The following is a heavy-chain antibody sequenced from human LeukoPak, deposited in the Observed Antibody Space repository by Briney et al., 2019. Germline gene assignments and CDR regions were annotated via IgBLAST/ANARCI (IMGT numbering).Heavy chain of an antibody. CDR1: GFSTRTYS. J-gene: IGHJ4*02. D-gene: IGHD2-2*01. CDR3: ARDGPPAGAGDFDY. V-gene: IGHV3-48*01. Sequence: GGSLRPSCAASGFSTRTYSMGWVRQAPGKGLEWVSYIGSTSIYADSVKGRFTISRDNAKNTLYLQMNSLRAEDTAVYYCARDGPPAGAGDFDYWGQGTPVTVSS. CDR2: IGSTSI.